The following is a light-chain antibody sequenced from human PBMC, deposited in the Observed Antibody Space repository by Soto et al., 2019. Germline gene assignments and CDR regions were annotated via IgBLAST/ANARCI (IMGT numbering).Light chain of an antibody. CDR2: SAS. CDR3: QQFNSHPPT. V-gene: IGKV1-9*01. Sequence: DIQLTQSPSFLSASLGDRVTITCRASQGIGSFLAWYQQKPGIAPRLLIYSASTLQSGVSLRFSGSGSGTEFTLTISSLQSEDFATYYCQQFNSHPPTFGQGTKVEVK. CDR1: QGIGSF. J-gene: IGKJ1*01.